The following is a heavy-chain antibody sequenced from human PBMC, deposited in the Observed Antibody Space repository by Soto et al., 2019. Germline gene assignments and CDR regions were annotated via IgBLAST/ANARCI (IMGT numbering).Heavy chain of an antibody. D-gene: IGHD6-13*01. CDR3: ARGPQIPYSSSWADY. V-gene: IGHV1-8*01. CDR1: GYTFTSYD. J-gene: IGHJ4*02. Sequence: QVQLVQSGAEVKKPGASVKVSCKASGYTFTSYDINWVRQATGQGLGWMGWMNPNSGNTGYAQKFKGRVTMTRNTSISTAYMELSSLRSEDTAVYYCARGPQIPYSSSWADYWGQGTLVTVSS. CDR2: MNPNSGNT.